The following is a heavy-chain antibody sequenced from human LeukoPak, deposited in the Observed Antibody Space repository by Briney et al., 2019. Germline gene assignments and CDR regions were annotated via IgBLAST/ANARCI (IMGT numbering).Heavy chain of an antibody. CDR2: IYTSGST. D-gene: IGHD4-17*01. CDR1: GGSISSGSHY. J-gene: IGHJ6*03. V-gene: IGHV4-61*02. CDR3: ARVPMPTVTPYYYYFMDL. Sequence: SETLSLTCTLSGGSISSGSHYWSWIRQPAGKGLECIGRIYTSGSTHYNPSLKTRATISVDTSKNQFSLKLSSVTAADTAVYYCARVPMPTVTPYYYYFMDLWGKGTAVSISS.